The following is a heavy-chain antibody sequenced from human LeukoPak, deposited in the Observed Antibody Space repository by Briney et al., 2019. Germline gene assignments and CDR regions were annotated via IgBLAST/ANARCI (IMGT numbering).Heavy chain of an antibody. Sequence: GGSLRLSCAASGFTVSSNYMAWVRQAPGKGLEWVSVIYSGGGTNYADSVKGRFTISRDSSKNTLYLQMNSLRAEDTAVYYCSGNYASWTHYFYWGQGTLVTVSS. J-gene: IGHJ4*02. D-gene: IGHD3/OR15-3a*01. CDR1: GFTVSSNY. CDR2: IYSGGGT. V-gene: IGHV3-66*01. CDR3: SGNYASWTHYFY.